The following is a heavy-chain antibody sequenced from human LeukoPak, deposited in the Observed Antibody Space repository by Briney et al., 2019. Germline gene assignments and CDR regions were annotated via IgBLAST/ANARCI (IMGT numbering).Heavy chain of an antibody. CDR1: GGSFSGYY. Sequence: SETLSLTCAVYGGSFSGYYWSWIRQPAGKGLEWIGRIYTSGSTNYNPSLKSRVTMSVDTSKNQFSLKLSSVTAADTAVYYCARQGDFWSGSLMDVWGQGTTVTVSS. V-gene: IGHV4-59*10. CDR3: ARQGDFWSGSLMDV. J-gene: IGHJ6*02. D-gene: IGHD3-3*01. CDR2: IYTSGST.